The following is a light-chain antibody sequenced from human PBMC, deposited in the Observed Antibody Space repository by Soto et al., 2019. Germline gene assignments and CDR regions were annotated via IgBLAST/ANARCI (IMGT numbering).Light chain of an antibody. CDR3: AAWDDRLSGHV. Sequence: QSVLTQPPSASGTPGQRVTISCSGGGSNIGNNHVYWYQHLPGTTPKLLIYKNNQRPSGVPDRFSGSRSDTSASLAISGLRSEDEADYYCAAWDDRLSGHVFGSGTKLTVL. CDR1: GSNIGNNH. V-gene: IGLV1-47*01. CDR2: KNN. J-gene: IGLJ1*01.